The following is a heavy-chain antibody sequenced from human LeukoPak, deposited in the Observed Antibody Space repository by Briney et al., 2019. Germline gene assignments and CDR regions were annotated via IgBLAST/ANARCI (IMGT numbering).Heavy chain of an antibody. Sequence: GESLKISCQGSGYSFNSFWIGWVRQMPGKCLEWMGIIYPGDSDTRYSPSFQGQVTISADKSISTAYLQWSSLKASDTAMYYCARAMVRGVISSARDYWGQGTLVTVSS. CDR3: ARAMVRGVISSARDY. V-gene: IGHV5-51*01. CDR1: GYSFNSFW. CDR2: IYPGDSDT. J-gene: IGHJ4*02. D-gene: IGHD3-10*01.